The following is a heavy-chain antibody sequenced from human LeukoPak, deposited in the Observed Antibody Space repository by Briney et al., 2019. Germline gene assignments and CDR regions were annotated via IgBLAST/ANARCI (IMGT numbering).Heavy chain of an antibody. V-gene: IGHV3-7*01. CDR3: ARGHIGMDV. CDR2: INQGGSEK. Sequence: GGSLCLSCAASGFTFSSNAMTWVGQAPGKGLKWVANINQGGSEKNYVDSVKGRFTISRANTKNSLVLQMKRLRGQDRAVYHCARGHIGMDVWGKGTTVTVSS. D-gene: IGHD5-12*01. CDR1: GFTFSSNA. J-gene: IGHJ6*04.